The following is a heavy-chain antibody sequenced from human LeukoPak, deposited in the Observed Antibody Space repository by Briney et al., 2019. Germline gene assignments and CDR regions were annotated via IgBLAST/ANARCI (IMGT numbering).Heavy chain of an antibody. D-gene: IGHD3-9*01. CDR1: GGTFSSYA. CDR3: ARGASDILTGYYPFDY. Sequence: GSSVKVSCKASGGTFSSYAISWVRQAPGQGLEWMGGIIPIFGTANYAQKFQGRVTISTDESTSTAYMELSSLRSEDTAVYYCARGASDILTGYYPFDYWGQGTLVTVSS. CDR2: IIPIFGTA. J-gene: IGHJ4*02. V-gene: IGHV1-69*05.